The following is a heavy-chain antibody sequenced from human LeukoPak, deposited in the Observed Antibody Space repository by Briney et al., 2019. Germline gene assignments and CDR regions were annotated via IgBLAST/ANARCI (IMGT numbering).Heavy chain of an antibody. D-gene: IGHD2-2*01. Sequence: GASVKVSCKASGFTFTSSAMQWVRQARGQRLEWIGWIVVGSGNTNYAQKFQERVTITRDMSTSTAYMELSSLRSEGTAVYYCAADPYGDIVVVPAAIGRGQGTLVTVSS. V-gene: IGHV1-58*02. J-gene: IGHJ4*02. CDR3: AADPYGDIVVVPAAIG. CDR1: GFTFTSSA. CDR2: IVVGSGNT.